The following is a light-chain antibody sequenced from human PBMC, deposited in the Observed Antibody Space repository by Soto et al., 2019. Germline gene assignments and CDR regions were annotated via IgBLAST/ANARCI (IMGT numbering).Light chain of an antibody. J-gene: IGLJ1*01. CDR1: SSDFGGYKY. Sequence: QSALTQPASVSGSPGQSITISCTGTSSDFGGYKYVSWYQQHPGKAPKLMIYDVSNRPSGVSNRFSGSKSGNTASLTISGLQPEDEADYYCSSYTSSSTLVFGTGTKLTVL. CDR2: DVS. CDR3: SSYTSSSTLV. V-gene: IGLV2-14*03.